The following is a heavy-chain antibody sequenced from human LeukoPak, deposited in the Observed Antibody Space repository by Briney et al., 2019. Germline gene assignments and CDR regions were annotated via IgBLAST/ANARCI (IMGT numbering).Heavy chain of an antibody. CDR1: GYTFTGYY. Sequence: LRASVKVSCKASGYTFTGYYMHWVRQAPGQGLEWMGWINPNSGGTNYAQKFQGRVTMTRDTSISTAYMELSRLRSDDTAVYYCARGEIYCSGGSCYYFDYWGQGTLVTVSS. CDR2: INPNSGGT. J-gene: IGHJ4*02. CDR3: ARGEIYCSGGSCYYFDY. D-gene: IGHD2-15*01. V-gene: IGHV1-2*02.